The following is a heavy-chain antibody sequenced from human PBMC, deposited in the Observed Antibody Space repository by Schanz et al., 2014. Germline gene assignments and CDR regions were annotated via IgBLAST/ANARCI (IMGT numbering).Heavy chain of an antibody. Sequence: QVQLVQSGAEVKKPGSSVKVSCKASGYTTFTDYYIHWVRQAPGQGLEWMGWINPNSGDTNYAQKFQGWVTMTTDTSTGTAYMELRSLRSDDTAVYYCARDRDQWDGNYLDYWGQGTLVTVSS. CDR2: INPNSGDT. D-gene: IGHD1-26*01. CDR3: ARDRDQWDGNYLDY. J-gene: IGHJ4*02. V-gene: IGHV1-2*04. CDR1: GYTTFTDYY.